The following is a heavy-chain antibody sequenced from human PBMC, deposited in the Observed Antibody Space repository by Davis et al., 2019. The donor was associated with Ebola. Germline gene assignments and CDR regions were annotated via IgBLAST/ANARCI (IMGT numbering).Heavy chain of an antibody. CDR1: GYTFTSYG. CDR2: ISLYNGNT. CDR3: ARDQGAGTYNYYGMDV. Sequence: ASVKVSCKASGYTFTSYGISWVRQAPGQGLEGMGWISLYNGNTNYAQKLQGRVTMTTDTSTSTAYMELSSLRSEDTAVYYCARDQGAGTYNYYGMDVWGQGTTVTVSS. D-gene: IGHD1-14*01. V-gene: IGHV1-18*01. J-gene: IGHJ6*02.